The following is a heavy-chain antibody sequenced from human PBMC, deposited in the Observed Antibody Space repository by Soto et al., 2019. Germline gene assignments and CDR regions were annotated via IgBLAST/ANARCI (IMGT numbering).Heavy chain of an antibody. Sequence: ASVTVSCQASGYTFTSYDINWVRQATGQGLEWMGWMNPNSGNTGYAQKFQGRVTMTRNTSISTAYMELSSLRSEDTAVYYCARGGLIPFWSGYYSFYYYYYMDVWGKGTTVTVSS. CDR1: GYTFTSYD. J-gene: IGHJ6*03. CDR2: MNPNSGNT. CDR3: ARGGLIPFWSGYYSFYYYYYMDV. V-gene: IGHV1-8*01. D-gene: IGHD3-3*01.